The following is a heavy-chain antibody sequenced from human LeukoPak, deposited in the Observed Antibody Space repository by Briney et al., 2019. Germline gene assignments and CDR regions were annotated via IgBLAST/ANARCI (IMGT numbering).Heavy chain of an antibody. CDR3: ARDVPYCSTTSRYVFDI. CDR2: IYRSGST. Sequence: PSETLSLTCTVSGGSISTYYWNWIRQPPGRGLEWIGYIYRSGSTNYNPSLQSRVTISVDTSKNQFSLNLNSVTAADTAVYYCARDVPYCSTTSRYVFDIWGQGTMVTVSS. CDR1: GGSISTYY. D-gene: IGHD2-2*01. J-gene: IGHJ3*02. V-gene: IGHV4-59*01.